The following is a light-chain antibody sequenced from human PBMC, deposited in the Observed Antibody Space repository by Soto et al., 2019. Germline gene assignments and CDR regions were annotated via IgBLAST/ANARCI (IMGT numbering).Light chain of an antibody. Sequence: EIVLTQSPGTLSLSPGERAILSYRASQSVSSYLAWYQQKPGQAPRLLIYDASNRATGIPARFSGSGSGTDFALTVSRLEPEDFGVYYCQQYGDSPLTSGPGTKVDIK. J-gene: IGKJ3*01. CDR2: DAS. CDR3: QQYGDSPLT. CDR1: QSVSSY. V-gene: IGKV3-20*01.